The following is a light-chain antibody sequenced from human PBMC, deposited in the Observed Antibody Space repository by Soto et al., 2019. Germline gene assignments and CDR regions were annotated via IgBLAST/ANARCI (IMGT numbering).Light chain of an antibody. CDR1: QSISSW. CDR3: QQFAISTT. CDR2: KAS. V-gene: IGKV1-5*03. J-gene: IGKJ1*01. Sequence: DIQMTQSPSTLSASVGDRVTITCRASQSISSWLAWYQQKPGKAPKLLIYKASTLEGEVPSRFSGSGSETEFTLTINSLQPDDFATYYCQQFAISTTFGQGTKVDIK.